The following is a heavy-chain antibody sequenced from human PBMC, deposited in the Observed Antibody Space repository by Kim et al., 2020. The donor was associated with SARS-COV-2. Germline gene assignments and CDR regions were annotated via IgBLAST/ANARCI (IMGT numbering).Heavy chain of an antibody. J-gene: IGHJ6*02. CDR2: IYYSGST. Sequence: SETLSLTCTVSGGSISSGGYYWSWIRQHPGKGLEWIGYIYYSGSTYYNPSLKSRVTISVDTSKNQFSLKLSSVTAADTAVYYCARGTDYDFWSGYFYPSPTDYYYYGMDVWGQGTTVTVSS. CDR1: GGSISSGGYY. D-gene: IGHD3-3*01. V-gene: IGHV4-31*03. CDR3: ARGTDYDFWSGYFYPSPTDYYYYGMDV.